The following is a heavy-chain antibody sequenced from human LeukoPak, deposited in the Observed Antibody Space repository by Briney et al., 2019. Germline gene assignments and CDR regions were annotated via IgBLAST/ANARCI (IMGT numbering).Heavy chain of an antibody. Sequence: GGSLRLSCAASGFTFDSYAMTWVRRAPGKGLEWVSAISGSGGGKSYADSVKGRFTISRDKSKNTLYLQMNSLRAEDTAVYYCAREGYYCSSATCFANYVDYWGQGTLVTVSS. D-gene: IGHD2-2*01. J-gene: IGHJ4*02. V-gene: IGHV3-23*01. CDR3: AREGYYCSSATCFANYVDY. CDR2: ISGSGGGK. CDR1: GFTFDSYA.